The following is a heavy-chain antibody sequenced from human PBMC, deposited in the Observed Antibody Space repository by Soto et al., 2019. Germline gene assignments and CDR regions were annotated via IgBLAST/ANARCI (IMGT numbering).Heavy chain of an antibody. CDR1: GFTFSSYG. CDR3: AKDLRDIVVVPAVFY. J-gene: IGHJ4*02. Sequence: GGSLRLSCAASGFTFSSYGMHWVRQAPGKGLEWVAVISYDGSNKYYADSVKGRFTISRDNSKNTLYLQMNSLRAEDTAVYYCAKDLRDIVVVPAVFYWGQGTLVTVSS. V-gene: IGHV3-30*18. CDR2: ISYDGSNK. D-gene: IGHD2-2*01.